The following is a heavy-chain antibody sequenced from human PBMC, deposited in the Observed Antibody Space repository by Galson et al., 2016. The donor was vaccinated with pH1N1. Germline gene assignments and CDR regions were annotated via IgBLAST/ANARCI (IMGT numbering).Heavy chain of an antibody. Sequence: SLRLSCAASGFTFSRYWMHWVRQGPGKGLVWVSRINSDGSSRSHADSVEGRFTISRDNAKKTLYLQMNSLRAEDSGVYYCTRDRAFGGYGGASDIWGQGTMVNVSS. V-gene: IGHV3-74*01. CDR3: TRDRAFGGYGGASDI. D-gene: IGHD5-12*01. J-gene: IGHJ3*02. CDR1: GFTFSRYW. CDR2: INSDGSSR.